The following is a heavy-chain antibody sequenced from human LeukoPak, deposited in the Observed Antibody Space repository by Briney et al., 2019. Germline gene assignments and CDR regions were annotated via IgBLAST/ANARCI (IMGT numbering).Heavy chain of an antibody. D-gene: IGHD4-17*01. J-gene: IGHJ4*02. Sequence: GGSLRLSCAASGFTFSSFAMSWVRQAPGKGLEWVSSVSGSGVSTYYADSVKGRFTISRDNSKNTLYLQMNSLRAEDTAVYYCAKDPRVTITVTFYFEYWGQGTLVTVSS. CDR2: VSGSGVST. CDR1: GFTFSSFA. V-gene: IGHV3-23*01. CDR3: AKDPRVTITVTFYFEY.